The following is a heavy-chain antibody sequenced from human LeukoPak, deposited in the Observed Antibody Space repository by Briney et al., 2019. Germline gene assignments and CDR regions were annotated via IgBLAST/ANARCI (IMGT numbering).Heavy chain of an antibody. J-gene: IGHJ6*03. V-gene: IGHV3-7*01. D-gene: IGHD2-15*01. CDR3: ARDRVVVVAAIDYYYYMDV. Sequence: PGGSLRLSCAASGFTFSSYWMSWVRQAPGKGLEWVANIKQDGSEKYYVDSVKGRFTISRDNAKNSLYLQMNSLRAEDTAVYYCARDRVVVVAAIDYYYYMDVWGKGTTVTISS. CDR2: IKQDGSEK. CDR1: GFTFSSYW.